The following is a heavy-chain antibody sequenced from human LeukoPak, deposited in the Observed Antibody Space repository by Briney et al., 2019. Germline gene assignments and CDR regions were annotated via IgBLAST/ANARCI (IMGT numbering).Heavy chain of an antibody. J-gene: IGHJ4*02. V-gene: IGHV7-4-1*02. CDR2: IHPSTGNP. D-gene: IGHD3-16*02. Sequence: ASVKVSCKASGYSFTNYAMNWVRQAPGQGFEWMGWIHPSTGNPTYAQGFTGRFVFSSDTSVSTTYLQISSLKAEDTAVYFCARAFQSLGGLSLPDYWGQGTLLTVSS. CDR1: GYSFTNYA. CDR3: ARAFQSLGGLSLPDY.